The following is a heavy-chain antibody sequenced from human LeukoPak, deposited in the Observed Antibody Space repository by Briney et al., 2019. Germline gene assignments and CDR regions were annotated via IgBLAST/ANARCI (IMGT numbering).Heavy chain of an antibody. D-gene: IGHD4-17*01. CDR1: GYSFTSYW. V-gene: IGHV5-51*01. J-gene: IGHJ4*02. Sequence: GESLKISCKGSGYSFTSYWIVWVRQMPGKGLEWMGIIYPGDSDTRYSPPFQGQVTISADKSISTAYLQWSSLKASDTAMYYCARQGHDYGDYPYFDYWGQGTLVTVSS. CDR2: IYPGDSDT. CDR3: ARQGHDYGDYPYFDY.